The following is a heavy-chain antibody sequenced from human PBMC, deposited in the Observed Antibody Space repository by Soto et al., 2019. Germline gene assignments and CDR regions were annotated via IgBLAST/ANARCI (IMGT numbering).Heavy chain of an antibody. CDR3: AKDGHYSNYYYYYMDV. CDR1: GFTFSSYA. Sequence: EVQLLESGGGLVQPGGSLRLSCAASGFTFSSYAMSWVRQAPGKGLEWVSAISGSGGSTYYADSVKGRFTISRDNSKNTLYLQMNSLRAEDTAVYYCAKDGHYSNYYYYYMDVWGKGTTVTVSS. J-gene: IGHJ6*03. D-gene: IGHD4-4*01. V-gene: IGHV3-23*01. CDR2: ISGSGGST.